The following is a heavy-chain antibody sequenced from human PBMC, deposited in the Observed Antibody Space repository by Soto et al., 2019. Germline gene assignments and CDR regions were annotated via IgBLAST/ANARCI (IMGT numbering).Heavy chain of an antibody. J-gene: IGHJ4*02. Sequence: EVQLVESGGGLVKPGGSLRLSCAASGFTFSSYSMNWVRQAPGKGLEWVSSISSSSSYIYYADSVKGRFTISRDNAKNSLYLQMNSLRAEDTAVYYCARDLTQGYYDSSGYYALGYDYWGQGTLVTVSS. CDR3: ARDLTQGYYDSSGYYALGYDY. D-gene: IGHD3-22*01. CDR2: ISSSSSYI. CDR1: GFTFSSYS. V-gene: IGHV3-21*01.